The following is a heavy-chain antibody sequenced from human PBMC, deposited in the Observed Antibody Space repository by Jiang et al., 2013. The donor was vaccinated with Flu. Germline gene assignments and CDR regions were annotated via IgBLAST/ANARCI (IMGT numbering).Heavy chain of an antibody. CDR1: A. V-gene: IGHV1-69*04. J-gene: IGHJ4*02. CDR2: IIPVLGLA. CDR3: ARVRGYRYGHFDY. Sequence: AISWVRQAPGQGLEWMGRIIPVLGLANYAQNFQDIVTITADESTSTVSMELSSLRSEDTAVYYCARVRGYRYGHFDYWGQGTLVTVSS. D-gene: IGHD5-18*01.